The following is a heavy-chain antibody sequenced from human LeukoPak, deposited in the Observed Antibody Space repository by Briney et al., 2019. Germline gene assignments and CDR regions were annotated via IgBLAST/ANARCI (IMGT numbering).Heavy chain of an antibody. CDR2: VYTDDSDT. V-gene: IGHV5-51*01. J-gene: IGHJ3*02. D-gene: IGHD2/OR15-2a*01. CDR3: ARPANRGDAFDI. CDR1: GYSFTSYW. Sequence: GESLKISCKGSGYSFTSYWIGGVRQMPGKGLWWMGIVYTDDSDTRYSTSFQGQVTISADKSITTAYLQWSSLRASDSAMYYCARPANRGDAFDIWGQGTMVTVSS.